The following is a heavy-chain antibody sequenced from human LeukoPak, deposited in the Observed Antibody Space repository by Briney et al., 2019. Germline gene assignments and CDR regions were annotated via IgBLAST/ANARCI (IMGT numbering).Heavy chain of an antibody. J-gene: IGHJ4*02. CDR2: ISSSSSYL. Sequence: GGSLRLSCAASGFTFSSYSMNRVRQAPGKGLEWVSSISSSSSYLYYADSVKGRFTISRDNAKNSLYLQMNSLRAEDTAVYYCARDQDYGGDYWGQGTLVTVSS. D-gene: IGHD4-23*01. V-gene: IGHV3-21*01. CDR1: GFTFSSYS. CDR3: ARDQDYGGDY.